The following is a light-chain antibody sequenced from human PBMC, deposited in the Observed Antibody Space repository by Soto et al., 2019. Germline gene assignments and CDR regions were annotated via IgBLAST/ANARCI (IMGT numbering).Light chain of an antibody. V-gene: IGKV1-39*01. J-gene: IGKJ3*01. Sequence: DIQMTQSPSSLSASVGDRVTITCRASQTISDNLNWYQHKPGTAPNLLIYAASSLQSGVPSRFNGRGSGTDFPPHISSLQPEDFATYSCQQYYSYSTFGPGTKVDIK. CDR2: AAS. CDR1: QTISDN. CDR3: QQYYSYST.